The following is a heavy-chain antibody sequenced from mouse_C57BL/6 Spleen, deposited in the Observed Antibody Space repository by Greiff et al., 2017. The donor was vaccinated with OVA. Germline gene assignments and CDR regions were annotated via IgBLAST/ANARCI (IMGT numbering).Heavy chain of an antibody. CDR3: AGGGIGSLDY. J-gene: IGHJ2*01. V-gene: IGHV5-17*01. D-gene: IGHD1-1*01. Sequence: EVMLVESGGGLVKPGGSLKLSCAASGFTFSDYGMHWVRQAPEKGLEWVAYISSGSSSIYYADTVKGRFTISSDNAKNTLFLQMTSLRAEDTAMYYCAGGGIGSLDYWGKGTTLTVAS. CDR2: ISSGSSSI. CDR1: GFTFSDYG.